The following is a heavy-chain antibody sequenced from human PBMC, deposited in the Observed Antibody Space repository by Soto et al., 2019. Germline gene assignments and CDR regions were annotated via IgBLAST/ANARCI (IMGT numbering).Heavy chain of an antibody. CDR1: GSSINPYY. D-gene: IGHD5-18*01. J-gene: IGHJ4*02. CDR2: IYYSGST. CDR3: ARHPGYGLYYFDY. V-gene: IGHV4-59*08. Sequence: PSETLSLTCAISGSSINPYYWTWIRQTPGKGLEWIGHIYYSGSTKYNPSLKGRVTISVDTSKSQFSLKLSSVTAADTAVYYCARHPGYGLYYFDYWGQGTLVTVSS.